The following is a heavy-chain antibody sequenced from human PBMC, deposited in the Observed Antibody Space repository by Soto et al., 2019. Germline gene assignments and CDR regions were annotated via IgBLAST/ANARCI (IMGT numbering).Heavy chain of an antibody. D-gene: IGHD3-3*01. Sequence: EVQLVESGGGLVQPGGSLRLSCAASGFTFSSYSMNWVRQAPGKGLEWVSYISSSSSTIYCADSVKGRFTISRDNAKNSLYLQMNSLRAEDTAVYYCARALYDFWSGYYYMDVWGKGTTVTVSS. CDR2: ISSSSSTI. J-gene: IGHJ6*03. CDR3: ARALYDFWSGYYYMDV. CDR1: GFTFSSYS. V-gene: IGHV3-48*01.